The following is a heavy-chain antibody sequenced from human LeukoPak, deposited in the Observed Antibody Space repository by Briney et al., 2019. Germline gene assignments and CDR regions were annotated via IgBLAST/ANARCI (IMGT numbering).Heavy chain of an antibody. CDR3: TTHNIVRTYFDY. Sequence: GGSLRLSCAASRFTFSNAWMSWVRQAPGKGLEWVGRINSNSDGGTTEYAAPVTGRFTISRDDSKNSLYLQMNSLKTEDTAVYFCTTHNIVRTYFDYWGQGTLVTVSS. CDR2: INSNSDGGTT. CDR1: RFTFSNAW. J-gene: IGHJ4*02. D-gene: IGHD5-12*01. V-gene: IGHV3-15*01.